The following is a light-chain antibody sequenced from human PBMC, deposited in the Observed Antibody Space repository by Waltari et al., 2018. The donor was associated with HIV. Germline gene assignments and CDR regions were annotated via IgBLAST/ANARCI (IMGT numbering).Light chain of an antibody. Sequence: NFMLTQPHSVSESPGKTVTISCTRSRGRISSNYVQWYQQRPDGAHTTVLYENNQRPSGAPDRFSGSSASSSNSASLTISGLKTEDEADYYCWSYFASNDVRFGGGTTLTVL. CDR3: WSYFASNDVR. J-gene: IGLJ2*01. V-gene: IGLV6-57*04. CDR2: ENN. CDR1: RGRISSNY.